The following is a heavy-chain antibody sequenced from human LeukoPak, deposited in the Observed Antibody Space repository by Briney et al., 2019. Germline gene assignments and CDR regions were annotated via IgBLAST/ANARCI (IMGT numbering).Heavy chain of an antibody. CDR3: ARQVRDCSSTTCYRFYYYGLDV. J-gene: IGHJ6*02. CDR2: IYPGDSDT. V-gene: IGHV5-51*01. Sequence: GESLKISCKGSGYSFTSYWIGWVRQMPGKGLEWMGIIYPGDSDTRYSPSFQGQVTISADKSVSTAYLQWSSLKASDTAIYYCARQVRDCSSTTCYRFYYYGLDVWGQGTTVTVSS. D-gene: IGHD2-2*01. CDR1: GYSFTSYW.